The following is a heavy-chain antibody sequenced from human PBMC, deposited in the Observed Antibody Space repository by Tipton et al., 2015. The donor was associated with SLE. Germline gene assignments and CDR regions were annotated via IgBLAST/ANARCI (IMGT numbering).Heavy chain of an antibody. Sequence: TLSLTCTVSGGSISSHYWSWIRQPPGKGLEWIGYIYYSGSTNYNPPLKSRVTISVDTSRNQFSLKLNSVTAADTAVYYCARGGVGTGTYFDYWGQGTLVTVSS. CDR2: IYYSGST. J-gene: IGHJ4*02. CDR1: GGSISSHY. CDR3: ARGGVGTGTYFDY. V-gene: IGHV4-59*11. D-gene: IGHD3-16*01.